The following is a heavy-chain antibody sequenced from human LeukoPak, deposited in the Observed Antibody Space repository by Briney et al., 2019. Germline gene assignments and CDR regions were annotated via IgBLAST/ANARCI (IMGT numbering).Heavy chain of an antibody. V-gene: IGHV3-23*01. CDR3: AKDHGSGSYEDVNWFDP. D-gene: IGHD3-10*01. CDR2: ISGSGGST. Sequence: PGGSLRLSCAPSGFTFSSIAMNWVRQAPGKGLEWVSAISGSGGSTYYADSVKGRFTISRDNSKNTLYLQMNSLRAEDTAVYYCAKDHGSGSYEDVNWFDPWGQGTLVTVSS. CDR1: GFTFSSIA. J-gene: IGHJ5*02.